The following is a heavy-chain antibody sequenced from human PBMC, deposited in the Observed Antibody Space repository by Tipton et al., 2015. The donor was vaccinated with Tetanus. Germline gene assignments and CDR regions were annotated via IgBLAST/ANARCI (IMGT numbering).Heavy chain of an antibody. D-gene: IGHD3-10*01. CDR3: ARERGSGSYPLDY. CDR2: IDGAASS. CDR1: GDSFNAFY. J-gene: IGHJ4*02. Sequence: TLSLTCSVSGDSFNAFYWTWLRQPPGKSLEWIGNIDGAASSTYNPTFKNRVTIFRDLSKNQFSLRLTSVTAADTAIYYCARERGSGSYPLDYWGRGTLVTVSA. V-gene: IGHV4-59*01.